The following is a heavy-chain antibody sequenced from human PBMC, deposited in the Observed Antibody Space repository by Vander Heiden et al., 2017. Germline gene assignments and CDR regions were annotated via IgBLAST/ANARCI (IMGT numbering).Heavy chain of an antibody. CDR1: GFTFSGSA. J-gene: IGHJ5*02. Sequence: EVQLVESGGGLVQPGGSLKRSCAASGFTFSGSAMHWGRQASGKGLEWVGRIRSKANSYATAYAASVKGRFTISRDDSKNTAYLQMNSLKTEDTAVYYCTRRGDSSRFDPWGQGTLVTVSS. D-gene: IGHD3-22*01. CDR3: TRRGDSSRFDP. CDR2: IRSKANSYAT. V-gene: IGHV3-73*02.